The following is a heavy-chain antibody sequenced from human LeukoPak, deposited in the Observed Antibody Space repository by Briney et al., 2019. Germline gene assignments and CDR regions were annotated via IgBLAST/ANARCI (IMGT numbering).Heavy chain of an antibody. J-gene: IGHJ4*02. D-gene: IGHD1-20*01. CDR2: INPSGGAT. Sequence: ASVKVSCKTSGYTFTSYYMHWVRQAPGQGLEWMGIINPSGGATSYAQKFQGRVTMTTDTSTSTVYMKLSSLRSEDTAVYYCTTVRTTTWYKFFEYWGQGTLVTVSS. CDR1: GYTFTSYY. CDR3: TTVRTTTWYKFFEY. V-gene: IGHV1-46*01.